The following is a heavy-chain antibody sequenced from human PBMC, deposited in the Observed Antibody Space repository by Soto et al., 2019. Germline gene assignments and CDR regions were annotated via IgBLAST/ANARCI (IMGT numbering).Heavy chain of an antibody. V-gene: IGHV4-59*01. D-gene: IGHD3-22*01. CDR1: GCSISSYY. CDR2: IYYSGST. Sequence: QVQLQASGPGLVKPSETLSLTCTVSGCSISSYYLSWIRQPPGKGLEWIGYIYYSGSTNYNPSLKSRVTIAVDTSKNKFSLKLSSVTAADTAVYYCARETNSFTTAYFDLWGRGTLVTVSS. J-gene: IGHJ2*01. CDR3: ARETNSFTTAYFDL.